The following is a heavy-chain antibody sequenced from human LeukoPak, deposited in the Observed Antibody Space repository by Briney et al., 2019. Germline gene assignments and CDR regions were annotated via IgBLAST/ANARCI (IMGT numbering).Heavy chain of an antibody. D-gene: IGHD3-22*01. CDR3: ARVVVENDSSGYYYGY. J-gene: IGHJ4*02. CDR2: IHPNSGGT. CDR1: GYTFTGYY. V-gene: IGHV1-2*02. Sequence: ASVKVSCKASGYTFTGYYMHWVRQAPGQGLEWMGWIHPNSGGTNYAQKFQGRVTMTRDTSISTAYMELSRLRSDDTAVYYCARVVVENDSSGYYYGYWGQGTLVTVSS.